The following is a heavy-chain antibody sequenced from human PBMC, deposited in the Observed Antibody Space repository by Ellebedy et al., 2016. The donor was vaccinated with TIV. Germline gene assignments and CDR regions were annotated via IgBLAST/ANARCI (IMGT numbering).Heavy chain of an antibody. Sequence: SETLSLTXTVSGGSISSSSYYWGWIRQPPGKGLEWIGSIYYSGSTYYNPSLKSRVTISVDTSKNQFSLKLSSVTAADTAVYYCARAVLLYYYGMDVWGQGTTVTVSS. V-gene: IGHV4-39*07. CDR1: GGSISSSSYY. D-gene: IGHD2-21*01. CDR3: ARAVLLYYYGMDV. J-gene: IGHJ6*02. CDR2: IYYSGST.